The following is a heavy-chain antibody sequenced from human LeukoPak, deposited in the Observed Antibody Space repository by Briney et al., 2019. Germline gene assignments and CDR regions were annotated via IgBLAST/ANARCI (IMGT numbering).Heavy chain of an antibody. Sequence: SETLSLTCTVSGGSISSYYWSWIRQPPGEGLEWIGYIYYSGSTNYNPSLKSRVTISVDTSKNQFSLKLSSVTAADTAVYYCARSVSGDRPMDYWGQGTLVTVSS. CDR2: IYYSGST. V-gene: IGHV4-59*01. CDR1: GGSISSYY. D-gene: IGHD3-22*01. CDR3: ARSVSGDRPMDY. J-gene: IGHJ4*02.